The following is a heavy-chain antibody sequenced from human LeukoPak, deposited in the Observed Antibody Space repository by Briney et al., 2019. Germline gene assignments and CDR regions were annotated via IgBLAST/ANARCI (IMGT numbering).Heavy chain of an antibody. V-gene: IGHV4-30-4*01. J-gene: IGHJ6*02. D-gene: IGHD3-10*01. CDR1: GGSISSGDYY. CDR2: IYYSGST. CDR3: ARDHGSGSKVDYGMDV. Sequence: SETLSLTCTVSGGSISSGDYYWSWIRQPPGTGLEWIGYIYYSGSTYYNPSLKSRVTISVDTSKNQFSLKLSSVTAADTAVYYCARDHGSGSKVDYGMDVWGQGTTVTVSS.